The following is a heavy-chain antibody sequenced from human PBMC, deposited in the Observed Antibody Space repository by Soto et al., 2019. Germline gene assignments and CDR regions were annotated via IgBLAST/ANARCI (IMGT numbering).Heavy chain of an antibody. Sequence: PGGSLRLSCAASGFTFSSYSMNWVRQAPGKGLEWVSSISTSSSYIYYADSVKGRFTISRDNAKNSLYLQMNSLRAEDTAVYYCARDFSMVVVAPGYWGQGTLVTVSS. V-gene: IGHV3-21*01. CDR3: ARDFSMVVVAPGY. J-gene: IGHJ4*02. CDR2: ISTSSSYI. D-gene: IGHD3-22*01. CDR1: GFTFSSYS.